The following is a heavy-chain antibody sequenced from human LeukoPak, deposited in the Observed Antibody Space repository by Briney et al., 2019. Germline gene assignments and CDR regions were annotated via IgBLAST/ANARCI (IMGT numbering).Heavy chain of an antibody. CDR2: IGNTET. CDR3: AKDWIQFNRVFDCFDS. J-gene: IGHJ4*02. Sequence: GGSLTLSCATSGFPFETNAMSWVRQAPGTGMGRVGTIGNTETFYADYVTGRFTISRDNSKNTVNLQMNRLRVEDTAIYYCAKDWIQFNRVFDCFDSWGQGTLVTVSS. V-gene: IGHV3-23*01. CDR1: GFPFETNA. D-gene: IGHD5-18*01.